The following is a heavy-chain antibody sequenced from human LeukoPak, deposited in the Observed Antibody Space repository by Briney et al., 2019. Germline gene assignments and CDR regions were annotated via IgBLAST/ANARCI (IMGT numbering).Heavy chain of an antibody. Sequence: GGSLRLSCAASGFTFSSYAMSWVRQAPGKGLEWVSAISGSGGSTYYADSVKGRFTISRDNSKNTLYLQMNSLRAEDTAIYYCARDQGYSSSWYYFDYWGQGTLVTVS. V-gene: IGHV3-23*01. J-gene: IGHJ4*02. CDR1: GFTFSSYA. D-gene: IGHD6-13*01. CDR2: ISGSGGST. CDR3: ARDQGYSSSWYYFDY.